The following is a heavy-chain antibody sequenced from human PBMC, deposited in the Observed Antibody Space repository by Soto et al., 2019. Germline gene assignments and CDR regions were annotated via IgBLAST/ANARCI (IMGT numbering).Heavy chain of an antibody. J-gene: IGHJ4*02. D-gene: IGHD2-15*01. Sequence: GGSLRLSCEASGFTFSGFDMHWVRQPTGKGLEWVSTIGTAGDTYYAVSVKGRFTISRDNAKNSLSLQMNSLRAGDTAVYFCARGQEVGAHFFDSWGQGTQVTSPQ. CDR2: IGTAGDT. CDR3: ARGQEVGAHFFDS. CDR1: GFTFSGFD. V-gene: IGHV3-13*01.